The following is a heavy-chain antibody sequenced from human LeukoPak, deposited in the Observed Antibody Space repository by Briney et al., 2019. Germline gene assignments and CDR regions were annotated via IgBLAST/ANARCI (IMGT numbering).Heavy chain of an antibody. Sequence: GRSLRLSCAASGFTFSSYGMHWVRQAPGKGLEWVAVIWYDGSNKYYADSVKGRFTISRDNSKNTLYLQMNSLRAEDTAVYYCARDIRRLLWFGELSEPPTTTKDYGMDVWGQGTTVTVSS. J-gene: IGHJ6*02. V-gene: IGHV3-33*01. CDR2: IWYDGSNK. D-gene: IGHD3-10*01. CDR3: ARDIRRLLWFGELSEPPTTTKDYGMDV. CDR1: GFTFSSYG.